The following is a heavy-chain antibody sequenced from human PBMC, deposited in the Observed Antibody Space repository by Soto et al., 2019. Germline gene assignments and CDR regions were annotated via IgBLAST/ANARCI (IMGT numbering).Heavy chain of an antibody. D-gene: IGHD5-18*01. CDR1: GGSISSGGYS. V-gene: IGHV4-30-2*01. Sequence: NPSETLSLTCAVSGGSISSGGYSWSWIRQPPGKGLEWIGYIYHSGSTYYNPSLKSRVTISVDRSKNQFSLKLSSVTAADTAVYYCARGYSYGMNFDYWGQGTLVTVSS. J-gene: IGHJ4*02. CDR3: ARGYSYGMNFDY. CDR2: IYHSGST.